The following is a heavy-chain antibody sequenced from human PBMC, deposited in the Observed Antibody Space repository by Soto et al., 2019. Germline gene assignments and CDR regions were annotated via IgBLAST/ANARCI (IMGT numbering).Heavy chain of an antibody. Sequence: EVQLLESGGGLVQPGGSLRLSCAASGFTFSSYAMSWVRQAPGKGLEWVSDISGSGGSTYYADSVKGRFTISRDNSKNTLYLQMNSLRAEDTAVYYCAKDREDIVVVPAAGLGYWGQGTLVTVSS. V-gene: IGHV3-23*01. CDR2: ISGSGGST. CDR3: AKDREDIVVVPAAGLGY. D-gene: IGHD2-2*01. CDR1: GFTFSSYA. J-gene: IGHJ4*02.